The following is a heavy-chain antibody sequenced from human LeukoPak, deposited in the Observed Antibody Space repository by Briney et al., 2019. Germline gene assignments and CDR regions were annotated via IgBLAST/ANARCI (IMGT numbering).Heavy chain of an antibody. CDR3: ARDDGGSYDY. V-gene: IGHV3-72*01. CDR1: GFTFSDYY. Sequence: GGSLRLSCAASGFTFSDYYMEWVRQTPGRGREWVGRSRNKANSYATEYVPSVKGRFTISRDASNNSLYLQINSLRTEDTAVYYCARDDGGSYDYWGQGTLVIVSS. D-gene: IGHD3-16*01. CDR2: SRNKANSYAT. J-gene: IGHJ4*02.